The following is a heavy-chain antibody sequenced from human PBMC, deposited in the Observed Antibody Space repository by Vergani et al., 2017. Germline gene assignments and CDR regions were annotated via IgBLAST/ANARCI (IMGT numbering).Heavy chain of an antibody. CDR1: GFTFSRYA. J-gene: IGHJ3*01. CDR3: AKKLGGVIPSTMSIPHDAFDV. Sequence: EVHLLESGGGLVQSGGSLRLSCAASGFTFSRYALSWVRQAPGKGLEWVSTISGSGDSTYYADSVKGRFTISRDKNTLFLQMISLRAEDTAMYYCAKKLGGVIPSTMSIPHDAFDVWGQGTMVTVSS. CDR2: ISGSGDST. D-gene: IGHD3-16*01. V-gene: IGHV3-23*01.